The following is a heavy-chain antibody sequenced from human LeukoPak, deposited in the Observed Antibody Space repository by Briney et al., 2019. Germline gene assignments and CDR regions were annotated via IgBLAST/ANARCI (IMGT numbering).Heavy chain of an antibody. CDR1: GFTFSSYA. J-gene: IGHJ4*02. Sequence: GGSLRLSCAASGFTFSSYAMSWVRQAPGKGLEWVSAISGSGGSTYYADSVQGRFTISRDNSKNTLYLQMNSLRAEDTAVYYCAKTDYGDYVVDYWGQGTLVTVSS. CDR2: ISGSGGST. D-gene: IGHD4-17*01. CDR3: AKTDYGDYVVDY. V-gene: IGHV3-23*01.